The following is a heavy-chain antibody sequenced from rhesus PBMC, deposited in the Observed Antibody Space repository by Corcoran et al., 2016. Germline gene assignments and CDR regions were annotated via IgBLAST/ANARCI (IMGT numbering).Heavy chain of an antibody. V-gene: IGHV3-20*01. CDR2: IKTKANSYTT. CDR1: GFTFSNYY. D-gene: IGHD2-21*01. CDR3: TKRGGSGYSDY. J-gene: IGHJ4*01. Sequence: EVQLVESGGGLVQHGGSLRLSCAGSGFTFSNYYNTWGRPAQGEGLEWVGLIKTKANSYTTEYAAAVKGRFTISRDDSENTLYLQMSSLKTEDTALYYCTKRGGSGYSDYWGQGVLVTVSS.